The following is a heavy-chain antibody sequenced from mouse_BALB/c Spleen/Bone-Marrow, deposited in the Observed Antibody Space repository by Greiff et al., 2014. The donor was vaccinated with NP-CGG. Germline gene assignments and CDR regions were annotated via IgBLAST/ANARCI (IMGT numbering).Heavy chain of an antibody. V-gene: IGHV1-9*01. CDR2: ILPGSGSI. CDR1: GYTFSSYW. CDR3: ASRYDTMDY. J-gene: IGHJ4*01. Sequence: QVQLQQPGAELMKPGASVKISCKATGYTFSSYWIEWVKQRPGHGPEWIGEILPGSGSIKYNEKFKGKATFTADTSSNTAYMQLSSPTSEDSAVYYCASRYDTMDYWGQGTSVTVSS.